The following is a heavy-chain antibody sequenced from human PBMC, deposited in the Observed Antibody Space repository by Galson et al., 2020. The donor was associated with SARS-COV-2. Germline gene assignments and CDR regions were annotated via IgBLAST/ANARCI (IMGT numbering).Heavy chain of an antibody. V-gene: IGHV5-51*01. CDR1: GYSFTSYW. J-gene: IGHJ4*02. CDR3: ARSGYYDSSGYYYVGDFDY. D-gene: IGHD3-22*01. CDR2: IYPGDSDT. Sequence: GESLKISCKGSGYSFTSYWIGWVRQMPGKGLEWMGIIYPGDSDTRYSPSFQGQVTISADKSISTAYLQWSSLKASDTAMYYCARSGYYDSSGYYYVGDFDYWGQGTLVTVSS.